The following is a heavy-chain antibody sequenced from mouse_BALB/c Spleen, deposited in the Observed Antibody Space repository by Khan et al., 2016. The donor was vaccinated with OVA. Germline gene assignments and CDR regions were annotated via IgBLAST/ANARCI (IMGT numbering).Heavy chain of an antibody. CDR3: ARLEDI. CDR1: GFSLTSYG. J-gene: IGHJ2*01. Sequence: VELVESGPGLVAPSQSLSITCTVSGFSLTSYGVHWVRQPPGKGLEWLGVIWAGGSTNYNSALMSRLSTSNDNSTSQVVLKMNSLQTDDAAMYYWARLEDIWGQGTTLTVSS. CDR2: IWAGGST. D-gene: IGHD1-3*01. V-gene: IGHV2-9*02.